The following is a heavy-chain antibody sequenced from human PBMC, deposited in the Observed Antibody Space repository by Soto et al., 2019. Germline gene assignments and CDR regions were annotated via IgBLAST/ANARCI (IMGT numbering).Heavy chain of an antibody. Sequence: SETLSLTCTVSGGSISSGGYYWSWIRQHPGKGLEWIGYIYYSGSTYYNPSLKSRVTISVDTSKNQFSLKLSSVTAADTAVYYCAILSGNQAYDILTGYFPDAFDIWGQGTMVTVSS. D-gene: IGHD3-9*01. J-gene: IGHJ3*02. CDR3: AILSGNQAYDILTGYFPDAFDI. CDR2: IYYSGST. V-gene: IGHV4-31*03. CDR1: GGSISSGGYY.